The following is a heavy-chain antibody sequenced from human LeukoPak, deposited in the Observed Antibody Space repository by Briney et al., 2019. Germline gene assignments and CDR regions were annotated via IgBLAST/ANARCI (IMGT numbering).Heavy chain of an antibody. CDR3: AKESIAAAGSFDY. J-gene: IGHJ4*02. CDR2: ISWNSGSI. Sequence: GRSLRLSCAASGFTFDDYSMHWVRQAPGKGLEWVSGISWNSGSIGYEDSVKGRFTISRDNAKNSLYLQMNSLRAEDMALYYCAKESIAAAGSFDYWGQGTLVTVSS. CDR1: GFTFDDYS. D-gene: IGHD6-13*01. V-gene: IGHV3-9*03.